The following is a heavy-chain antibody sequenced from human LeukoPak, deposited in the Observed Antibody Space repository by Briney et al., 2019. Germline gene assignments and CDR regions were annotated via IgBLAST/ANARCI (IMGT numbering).Heavy chain of an antibody. CDR3: AKDHGIDYGDQLHY. Sequence: GGSLRLSCAASGFRFSSFAMSWVRQVPGKGLEWVSAISGGGSNTYYAASVKGRFTISRDNSKNTLYLQMNSLRAEDTAIYYCAKDHGIDYGDQLHYWGQGTLVTVSS. V-gene: IGHV3-23*01. CDR2: ISGGGSNT. CDR1: GFRFSSFA. D-gene: IGHD4-17*01. J-gene: IGHJ4*02.